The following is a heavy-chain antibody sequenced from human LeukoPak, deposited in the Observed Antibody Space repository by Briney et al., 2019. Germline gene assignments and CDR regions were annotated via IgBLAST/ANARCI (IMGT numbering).Heavy chain of an antibody. V-gene: IGHV1-2*02. CDR1: GYTFTGYY. CDR2: INPNSGGT. CDR3: AREAVVTATGIGWYGMDV. J-gene: IGHJ6*02. Sequence: ASVKVSCKASGYTFTGYYLHWVRQAPGQGLEWMGWINPNSGGTKYPQKFQGRVTMTRDTSISTAYMELSRLRSDDTAVYYCAREAVVTATGIGWYGMDVWGQGTTVTVSS. D-gene: IGHD2-21*02.